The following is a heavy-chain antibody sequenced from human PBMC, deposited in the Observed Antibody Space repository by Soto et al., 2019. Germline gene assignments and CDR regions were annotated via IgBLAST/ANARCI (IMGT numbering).Heavy chain of an antibody. J-gene: IGHJ6*02. Sequence: ASVKVSCKASGYTFTDYYIHWVRQAPGQGLEWKGWVNPNSGGTNYAQKFQGWVTMTRDTSISTVYMELSSLKSDDMAVYYCAREGAATANYGMDVWGQGTTVTVSS. V-gene: IGHV1-2*04. D-gene: IGHD2-15*01. CDR3: AREGAATANYGMDV. CDR1: GYTFTDYY. CDR2: VNPNSGGT.